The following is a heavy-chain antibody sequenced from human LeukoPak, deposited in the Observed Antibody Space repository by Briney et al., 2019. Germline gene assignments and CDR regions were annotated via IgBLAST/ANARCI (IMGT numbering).Heavy chain of an antibody. J-gene: IGHJ5*02. Sequence: ASVKVSCKASGYTFTSYDINWVRQATGQGLEWMGWMNPNSGNTGYAQKFQGRVTMTRNTSISTAYMELSSLRSEDTAVYYCAREGMIVEGFDFDPWGQGTLVTVSS. D-gene: IGHD3-22*01. CDR1: GYTFTSYD. CDR2: MNPNSGNT. CDR3: AREGMIVEGFDFDP. V-gene: IGHV1-8*01.